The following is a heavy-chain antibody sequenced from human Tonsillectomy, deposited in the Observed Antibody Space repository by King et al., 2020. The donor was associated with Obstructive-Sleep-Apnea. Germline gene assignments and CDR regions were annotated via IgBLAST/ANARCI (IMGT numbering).Heavy chain of an antibody. CDR2: INPYSGGT. D-gene: IGHD4-17*01. CDR3: ATVAIATATYYFDY. J-gene: IGHJ4*02. V-gene: IGHV1-2*02. Sequence: VQLVESGAEVKKPGASLKVSCKASGYTFTGYYIHWVRQAPGQGLEWMGWINPYSGGTNYAQNFQGKVTMTRDTSVNTAYRELTSLRSDDTAVYYCATVAIATATYYFDYWGQGTLVTVSS. CDR1: GYTFTGYY.